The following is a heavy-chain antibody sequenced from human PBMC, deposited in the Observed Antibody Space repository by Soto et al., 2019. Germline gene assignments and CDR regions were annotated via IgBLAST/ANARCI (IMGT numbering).Heavy chain of an antibody. V-gene: IGHV3-7*01. J-gene: IGHJ4*02. CDR1: GFTFSSFW. Sequence: GGSLRLSCAASGFTFSSFWMDWVRQAPGKGLEWLANINPDGSEKHYVDSVKGRFTISRDNAKNSLYLQMSSLTAEDSTLYYCSRSLDSWGQGTRVTVSS. CDR2: INPDGSEK. CDR3: SRSLDS.